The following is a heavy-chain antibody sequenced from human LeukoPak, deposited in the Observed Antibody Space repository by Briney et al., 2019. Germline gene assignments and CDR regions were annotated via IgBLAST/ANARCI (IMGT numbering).Heavy chain of an antibody. CDR1: GGSISSYY. D-gene: IGHD6-13*01. CDR2: IYYSGST. J-gene: IGHJ3*02. Sequence: SETLSLTCTVPGGSISSYYWSWIRQPPGKGLEWIGYIYYSGSTNYNPSLKSRVTISVDTSKNQFSLKLSSVTAADTAVYYCARISSSSWVRHAFDIWGQGTMVTVSS. CDR3: ARISSSSWVRHAFDI. V-gene: IGHV4-59*01.